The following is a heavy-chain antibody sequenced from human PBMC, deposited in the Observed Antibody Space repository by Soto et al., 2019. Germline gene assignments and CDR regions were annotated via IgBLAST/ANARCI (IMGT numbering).Heavy chain of an antibody. V-gene: IGHV3-30*18. Sequence: QVQLVESGGGVVQPGRSLRLSCAASGFTFSSYGMHWVRQAPGKGLEWVAVISYDGSNKYYADSVKGRFTISRDNSKNTLYLQINSLRAEDTAVYYCANPAPLYGDYGDYWGQGTLVTVSS. J-gene: IGHJ4*02. CDR3: ANPAPLYGDYGDY. CDR2: ISYDGSNK. CDR1: GFTFSSYG. D-gene: IGHD4-17*01.